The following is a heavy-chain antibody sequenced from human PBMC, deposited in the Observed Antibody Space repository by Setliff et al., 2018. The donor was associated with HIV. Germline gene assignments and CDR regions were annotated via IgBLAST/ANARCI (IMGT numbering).Heavy chain of an antibody. CDR3: ARGRGYYYYYMDV. CDR1: GYTFTGYY. V-gene: IGHV1-8*02. Sequence: ASVKVSCKASGYTFTGYYLHWVRQAPGQGLEWMGWMNPNSGNTGYAQKFQGRVTMTRNTSISTAYMELISLRSEDTAVYYCARGRGYYYYYMDVWGKGTTVTVSS. D-gene: IGHD3-10*01. CDR2: MNPNSGNT. J-gene: IGHJ6*03.